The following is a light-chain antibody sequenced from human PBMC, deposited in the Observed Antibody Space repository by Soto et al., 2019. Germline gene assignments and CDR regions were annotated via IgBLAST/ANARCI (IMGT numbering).Light chain of an antibody. CDR2: EGS. J-gene: IGLJ1*01. Sequence: QLVLTQPASVSGSPGQSITISCTGTSSDVGSYNLVSWYQQHPGKAPKLMIYEGSKRPSGVSNRFSGSKSGNTASLTISGLQAEDEADYYCCSYAGSSTYVFGTGTKVTFL. CDR1: SSDVGSYNL. CDR3: CSYAGSSTYV. V-gene: IGLV2-23*01.